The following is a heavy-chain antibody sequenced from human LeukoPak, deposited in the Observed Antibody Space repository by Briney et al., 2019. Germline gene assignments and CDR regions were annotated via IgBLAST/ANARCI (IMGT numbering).Heavy chain of an antibody. Sequence: GRSLRLSCTASAFTFSSYAMHWVRQAPGKGLEWMAVVSYDGSTKYYADSVRGRFTISRDNSENTLYLQMNSLRAEDTAVYYCAKRGSTWDLDYWGQGTLVTVSS. CDR2: VSYDGSTK. CDR1: AFTFSSYA. V-gene: IGHV3-33*06. J-gene: IGHJ4*02. CDR3: AKRGSTWDLDY. D-gene: IGHD6-6*01.